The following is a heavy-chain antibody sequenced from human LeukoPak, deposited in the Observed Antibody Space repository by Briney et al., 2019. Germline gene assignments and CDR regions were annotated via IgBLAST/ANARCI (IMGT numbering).Heavy chain of an antibody. V-gene: IGHV1-46*01. D-gene: IGHD5-24*01. J-gene: IGHJ3*02. CDR2: INPSGGST. CDR1: GGTFSSYA. Sequence: ASVKVSCKASGGTFSSYAISWVRQAPGQGLEWMGIINPSGGSTSYAQKFQGRVTMTRDMSTSTVYMELSSLRSEDTAVYYCARGLHHDAFDIWGQGTMVTVSS. CDR3: ARGLHHDAFDI.